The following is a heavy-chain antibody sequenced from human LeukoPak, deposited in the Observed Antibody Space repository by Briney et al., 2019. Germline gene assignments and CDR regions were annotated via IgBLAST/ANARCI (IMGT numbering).Heavy chain of an antibody. Sequence: GGSLRLSCAASGFTFSSYDMHWVRQATGKGLEWVSAIGSTGDTYYPDSVKGRFTISRENAKNSLYLQMNSLRAGDTAVYYCARGGRQDAFDIWGQGTMVTVSS. CDR2: IGSTGDT. D-gene: IGHD1-26*01. CDR3: ARGGRQDAFDI. CDR1: GFTFSSYD. J-gene: IGHJ3*02. V-gene: IGHV3-13*01.